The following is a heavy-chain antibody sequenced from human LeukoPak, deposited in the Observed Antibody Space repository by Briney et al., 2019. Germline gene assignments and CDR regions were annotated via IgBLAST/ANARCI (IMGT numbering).Heavy chain of an antibody. CDR3: ARASHDYGDYSHFDY. Sequence: PSETLSLTCAVSGGSISSRNWWSWVRQPPGKGLEWIGEIYHSGSTNYNPSLKTRVTISVDKSKNQFSLKLCSVTAADTAVYYCARASHDYGDYSHFDYWGQGTLVTVSS. V-gene: IGHV4-4*02. J-gene: IGHJ4*02. CDR1: GGSISSRNW. D-gene: IGHD4-17*01. CDR2: IYHSGST.